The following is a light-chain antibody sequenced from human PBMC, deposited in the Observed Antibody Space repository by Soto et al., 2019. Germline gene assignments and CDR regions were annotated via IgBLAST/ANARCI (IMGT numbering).Light chain of an antibody. V-gene: IGKV3D-15*01. J-gene: IGKJ1*01. CDR3: LQYHNLWA. CDR1: ESVSSN. CDR2: GAS. Sequence: EIVMTQSPATLSVSPGERATLSCRASESVSSNLAWYQQKPGQAPRLLIYGASSRATGIPDRFSGSGSGTDFTLTISSLQPEDFTVYSCLQYHNLWAFGQGTKVGI.